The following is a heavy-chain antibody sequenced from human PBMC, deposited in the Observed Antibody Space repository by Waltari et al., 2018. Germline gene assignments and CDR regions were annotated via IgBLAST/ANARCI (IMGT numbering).Heavy chain of an antibody. CDR2: ITTSSSSI. CDR3: ARDRVSYSSTTLDP. V-gene: IGHV3-21*01. D-gene: IGHD6-19*01. Sequence: EVQLVESGGGLVKPGGSLRLSCAASGFTFSSYNMNWVRQAPGKGLEWVSSITTSSSSIYYADSVKGRFTISRDNAKSSLYLQMNSLRAEDTAVYYCARDRVSYSSTTLDPWGQGTLVTVSS. CDR1: GFTFSSYN. J-gene: IGHJ5*02.